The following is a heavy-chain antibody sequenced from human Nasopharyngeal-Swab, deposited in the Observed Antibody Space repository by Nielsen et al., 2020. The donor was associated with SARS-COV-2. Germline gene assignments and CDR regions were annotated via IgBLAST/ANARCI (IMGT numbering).Heavy chain of an antibody. J-gene: IGHJ6*02. Sequence: ASVKVSCKTSGVTFSTSGFSWVRQAPGEGLEWMGRIIPMLSLTHYAQKFQGRVTIIADKSTSTAYMELSSLRSEDTAIYYCARDRDYYGSGTYKGMDVWGQGTTVTVSS. CDR3: ARDRDYYGSGTYKGMDV. CDR2: IIPMLSLT. CDR1: GVTFSTSG. V-gene: IGHV1-69*04. D-gene: IGHD3-10*01.